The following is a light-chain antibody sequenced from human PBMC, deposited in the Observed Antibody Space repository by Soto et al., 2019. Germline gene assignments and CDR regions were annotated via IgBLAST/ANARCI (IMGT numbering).Light chain of an antibody. Sequence: EIVMTQSPATLSVSPGERATLSCRASQSAATNLAWYQQRPGQAPRLLIYGASSRATGIPDRFSGSGSGTDFTLTISRLEPEDFSVYYCHQYGTAPLTFGPGTKVDIK. CDR2: GAS. V-gene: IGKV3-20*01. J-gene: IGKJ3*01. CDR1: QSAATN. CDR3: HQYGTAPLT.